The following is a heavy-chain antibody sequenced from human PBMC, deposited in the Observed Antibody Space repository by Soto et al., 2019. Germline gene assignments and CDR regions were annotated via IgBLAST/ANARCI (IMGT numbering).Heavy chain of an antibody. Sequence: SETLSLTCAVYGGSFSGYYWSWIRQPPGKGLEWIGEINHSGSTNYNPSLKSRVTISVDTSKNQFSLKLSSVTAADTAVYYCARGIAVAGSLYSDYWGQGTLVTVSS. CDR1: GGSFSGYY. CDR2: INHSGST. J-gene: IGHJ4*02. CDR3: ARGIAVAGSLYSDY. V-gene: IGHV4-34*01. D-gene: IGHD6-19*01.